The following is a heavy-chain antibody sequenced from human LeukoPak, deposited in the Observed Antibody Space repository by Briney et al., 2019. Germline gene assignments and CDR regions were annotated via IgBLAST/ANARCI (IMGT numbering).Heavy chain of an antibody. V-gene: IGHV1-18*04. D-gene: IGHD3-10*01. J-gene: IGHJ5*02. CDR2: ISGYNGNT. CDR1: GYTFTNYG. Sequence: ASVKVSCKASGYTFTNYGITWVRQAPGQGLEWMGWISGYNGNTNYEQKFQGRIALTTDTTTSTAYMELRSLRSDDTAVYYCTRDYYYGSGTLAGDWFDPWGQGTLVTVSS. CDR3: TRDYYYGSGTLAGDWFDP.